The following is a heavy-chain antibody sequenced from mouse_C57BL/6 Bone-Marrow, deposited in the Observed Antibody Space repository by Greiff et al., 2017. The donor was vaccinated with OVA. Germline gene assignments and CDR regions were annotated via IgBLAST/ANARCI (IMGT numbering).Heavy chain of an antibody. CDR2: ISNGGGST. D-gene: IGHD2-1*01. J-gene: IGHJ3*01. Sequence: EVQVVESGGGLVQPGGSLKLSCAASGFTFSDYYMYWVRQTPEKRLEWVAYISNGGGSTYYPDTVKGRFTISRDNAKNTLYLQMSRLKSEDTAMYYCARGVYYGTSFAYWGQGTLVTVSA. V-gene: IGHV5-12*01. CDR3: ARGVYYGTSFAY. CDR1: GFTFSDYY.